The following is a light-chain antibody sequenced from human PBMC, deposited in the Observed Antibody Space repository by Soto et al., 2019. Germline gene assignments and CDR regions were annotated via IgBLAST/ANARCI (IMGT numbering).Light chain of an antibody. CDR1: SSNIGSNY. J-gene: IGLJ1*01. CDR2: RNN. Sequence: QSALTQPPSASGTPGQRVTISCSGSSSNIGSNYVYWYQQLPGTAPKLLIYRNNQRPSGVPDRFSGSKSGNTASLTISGLQAEDEADYYCSSYTTSSTFVFRTGTKVTVL. V-gene: IGLV1-47*01. CDR3: SSYTTSSTFV.